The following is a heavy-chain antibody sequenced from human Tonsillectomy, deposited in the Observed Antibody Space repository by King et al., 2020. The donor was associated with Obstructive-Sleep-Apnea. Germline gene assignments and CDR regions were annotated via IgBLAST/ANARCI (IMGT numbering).Heavy chain of an antibody. CDR2: IRYDESNE. D-gene: IGHD2-2*01. J-gene: IGHJ4*02. CDR3: AKDRQGYQVSDY. Sequence: VQLVESGGGVVQPGGSLRLSCAASGFTFSSYSMHWVRQAPGKGLEWVAFIRYDESNEYYADSVKGRFTISRDNSKNTVYLQMNSLRPEDTALYYCAKDRQGYQVSDYWGQGTLVTVSS. CDR1: GFTFSSYS. V-gene: IGHV3-30*02.